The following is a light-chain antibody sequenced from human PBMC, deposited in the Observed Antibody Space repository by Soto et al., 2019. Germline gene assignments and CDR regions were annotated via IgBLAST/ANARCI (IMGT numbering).Light chain of an antibody. V-gene: IGKV3D-15*01. CDR3: QQYNNWPVT. CDR1: QSVSSY. J-gene: IGKJ4*01. CDR2: AAS. Sequence: EIVMTQNTATLSVSPGERATLSCRASQSVSSYLAWYQQKPGQAPRLLIYAASNRATRIPARFSGSGSGTEFTLTISGLQSEDFTTYYCQQYNNWPVTFGGGTKV.